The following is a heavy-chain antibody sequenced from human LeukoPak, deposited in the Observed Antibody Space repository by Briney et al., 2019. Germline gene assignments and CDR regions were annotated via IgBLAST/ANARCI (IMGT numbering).Heavy chain of an antibody. J-gene: IGHJ4*02. Sequence: QPGGSLCLSCAASGFTFSGYSMSWVRQAPGKGLEWIAAISGSGGSTYYADSMKGRFTISRDNSKKTLYLQMNSLRAEDTAVYYCAKGSRSITMIVAGRYYLDYWGQGTLVTVSS. CDR2: ISGSGGST. CDR3: AKGSRSITMIVAGRYYLDY. D-gene: IGHD3-22*01. V-gene: IGHV3-23*01. CDR1: GFTFSGYS.